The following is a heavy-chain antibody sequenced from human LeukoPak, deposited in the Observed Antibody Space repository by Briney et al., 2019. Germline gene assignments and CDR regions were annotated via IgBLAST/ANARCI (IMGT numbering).Heavy chain of an antibody. CDR2: ISATGGTI. D-gene: IGHD1-26*01. V-gene: IGHV3-48*04. CDR1: GFTFSSNG. J-gene: IGHJ3*02. Sequence: GGSLRLSCAASGFTFSSNGMNWVRQAPGKGLEWVSYISATGGTIYYADSVKGRFTISRDNAKNSLYLQMNSLRAEDTAVYYCARDATWELLGAGAFDIWGQGTMVTVSS. CDR3: ARDATWELLGAGAFDI.